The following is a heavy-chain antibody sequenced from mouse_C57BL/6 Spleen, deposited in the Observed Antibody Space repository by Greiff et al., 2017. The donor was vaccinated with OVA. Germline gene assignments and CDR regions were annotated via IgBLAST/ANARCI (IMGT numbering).Heavy chain of an antibody. Sequence: QVQLQQSGAELVRPGASVTLSCKASGYTFTDYEMHWVKQTPVHGLEWIGAIDPETGGTAYNQKFKGKAILTADKSSSTAYMELRSLTSEDSAVYYCTRRRVTGLYYFDYWDQGTTLTVSS. CDR1: GYTFTDYE. V-gene: IGHV1-15*01. CDR2: IDPETGGT. D-gene: IGHD2-1*01. CDR3: TRRRVTGLYYFDY. J-gene: IGHJ2*01.